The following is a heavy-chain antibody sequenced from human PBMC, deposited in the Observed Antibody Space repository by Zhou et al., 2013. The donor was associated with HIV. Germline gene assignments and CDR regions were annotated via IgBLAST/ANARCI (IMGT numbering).Heavy chain of an antibody. CDR1: GYTFTNYD. V-gene: IGHV1-69*12. J-gene: IGHJ5*02. D-gene: IGHD1-1*01. Sequence: QVQLVQSGAEVKKPGSSVKVSCKASGYTFTNYDIDWVRQAPGQGLEWMGGIIPIFGTANYAQKFQGRVTITADESTSTAYMELSSLRSEDTAVYYCARATTGTSEDWFDPGAREPWSPSPQ. CDR3: ARATTGTSEDWFDP. CDR2: IIPIFGTA.